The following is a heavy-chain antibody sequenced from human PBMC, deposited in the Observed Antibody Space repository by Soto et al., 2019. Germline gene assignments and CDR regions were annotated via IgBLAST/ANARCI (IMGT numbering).Heavy chain of an antibody. V-gene: IGHV1-18*04. Sequence: ASVKVSCKASGCTFTSYGISWVRQAPGQGLEWMGWISAYNGNTNYAQKLQGRVTMTTDTSTSTAYMELRSLRSDDTAVYYCARDLSSGIAAAGTSWFDPWGQGTLVTVSS. J-gene: IGHJ5*02. CDR3: ARDLSSGIAAAGTSWFDP. CDR1: GCTFTSYG. CDR2: ISAYNGNT. D-gene: IGHD6-13*01.